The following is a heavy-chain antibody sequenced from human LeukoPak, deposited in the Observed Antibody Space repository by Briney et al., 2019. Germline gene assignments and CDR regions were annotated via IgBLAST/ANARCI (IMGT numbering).Heavy chain of an antibody. Sequence: ASVTVSCKASGYTFTPNYMHWVRQAPGQGLEWMGIINPRGGSTTYAQKFQGRLTMTRDTSTSTVYMELSSLRSEDTAVYYCAREDADYTFSFDFWGQGTLVTVSS. V-gene: IGHV1-46*01. CDR1: GYTFTPNY. CDR3: AREDADYTFSFDF. D-gene: IGHD4-17*01. J-gene: IGHJ4*02. CDR2: INPRGGST.